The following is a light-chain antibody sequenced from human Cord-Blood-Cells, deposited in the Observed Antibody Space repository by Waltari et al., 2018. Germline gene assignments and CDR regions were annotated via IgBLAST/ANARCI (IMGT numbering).Light chain of an antibody. CDR1: QSVSSSY. Sequence: EIVLTQSAGTLSLSPGERATLSCRASQSVSSSYLIWYQQKPGQAPGLLIYGASSSATSIPDRSSGSGSGTDFTLTISRLEPEGFAVYYCQQYGSSPVSFGQGTKLEIK. J-gene: IGKJ2*03. CDR3: QQYGSSPVS. V-gene: IGKV3-20*01. CDR2: GAS.